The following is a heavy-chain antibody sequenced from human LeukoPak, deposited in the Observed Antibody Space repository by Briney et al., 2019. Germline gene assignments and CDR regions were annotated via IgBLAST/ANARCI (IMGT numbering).Heavy chain of an antibody. V-gene: IGHV3-64*01. Sequence: GGSLVLSCGASGFTFSTFAMHWVRQAPGKGLEYVSGISNNGGSTYYANSVKGRFTISRDNSKNTLYLQMGSLKPEDMAVYYCVRWGYYSNYDYWGQGTLVTVSS. J-gene: IGHJ4*02. CDR3: VRWGYYSNYDY. D-gene: IGHD4-11*01. CDR2: ISNNGGST. CDR1: GFTFSTFA.